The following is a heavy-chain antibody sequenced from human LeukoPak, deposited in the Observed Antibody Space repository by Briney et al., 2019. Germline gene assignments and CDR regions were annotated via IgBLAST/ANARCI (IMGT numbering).Heavy chain of an antibody. CDR1: GLTFSSHS. D-gene: IGHD6-13*01. J-gene: IGHJ4*02. V-gene: IGHV3-23*01. Sequence: GWSLRLSCAASGLTFSSHSMNWVRQAPGKGLGWVSAISGSGGTTYYADSVKGRFTISRDNSKNTLYLQMKSLRAEDAALYYCAKDTNSWPTYFDYWGQGFLVTVSS. CDR3: AKDTNSWPTYFDY. CDR2: ISGSGGTT.